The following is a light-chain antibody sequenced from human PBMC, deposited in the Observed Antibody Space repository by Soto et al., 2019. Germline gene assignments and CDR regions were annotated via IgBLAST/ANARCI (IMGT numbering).Light chain of an antibody. CDR1: QSVSST. CDR3: QQYGSSPIT. V-gene: IGKV3-20*01. CDR2: GTF. J-gene: IGKJ5*01. Sequence: EIVMTESLATLSVSPGERATLSCRASQSVSSTLAWYQQKPGQAPRLVIYGTFSRATGIPDRFSGSGSGTDFTLTISRLQPEDFEVDYCQQYGSSPITFGQGTRLEIK.